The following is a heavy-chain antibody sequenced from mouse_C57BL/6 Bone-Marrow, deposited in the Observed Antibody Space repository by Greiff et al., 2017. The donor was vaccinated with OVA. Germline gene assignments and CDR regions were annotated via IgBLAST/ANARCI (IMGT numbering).Heavy chain of an antibody. CDR3: ARDRYSDWYFDV. D-gene: IGHD2-12*01. CDR1: GYSITSGYY. Sequence: EVKLVESGPGLVKPSQSLSLTCSVTGYSITSGYYWNWIRQFPGNKLEWMGYISYDGSTNYNPSLKNRIAITRDTSKNQFFLKLNSVTTEDTATYDCARDRYSDWYFDVWGTGTTVTVSS. CDR2: ISYDGST. J-gene: IGHJ1*03. V-gene: IGHV3-6*01.